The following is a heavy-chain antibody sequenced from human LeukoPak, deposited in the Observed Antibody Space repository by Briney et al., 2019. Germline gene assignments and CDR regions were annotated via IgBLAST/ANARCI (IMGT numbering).Heavy chain of an antibody. CDR2: ISPNSGGI. CDR1: GYTFTGYY. CDR3: ARDTKDIVVVPAAMPNNWFDP. Sequence: ASVKVSCKASGYTFTGYYMHWLRQAPGHRLEWLGWISPNSGGINYAQKFQARVTMTRDTSISTAYMELSRLRSDDTAVYYCARDTKDIVVVPAAMPNNWFDPWGQGTLVTVSS. D-gene: IGHD2-2*01. J-gene: IGHJ5*02. V-gene: IGHV1-2*02.